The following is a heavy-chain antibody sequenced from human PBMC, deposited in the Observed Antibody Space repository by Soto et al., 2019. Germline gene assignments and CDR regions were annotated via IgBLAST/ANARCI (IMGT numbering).Heavy chain of an antibody. CDR3: ASTMVGGVMTLQHYYYMDV. J-gene: IGHJ6*03. CDR2: ISSSGSTI. D-gene: IGHD3-10*01. V-gene: IGHV3-11*01. Sequence: PGGSLRLSCAASGFTFSDYYMSWIRQAPGKGLEWVSYISSSGSTIYYADSVKGRFTISRDNAKHSLYLQMNSLRAEDTAVYYCASTMVGGVMTLQHYYYMDVWGKGTTVTVSS. CDR1: GFTFSDYY.